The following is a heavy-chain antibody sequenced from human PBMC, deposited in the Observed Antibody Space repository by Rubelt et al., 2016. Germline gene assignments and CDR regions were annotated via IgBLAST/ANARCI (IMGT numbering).Heavy chain of an antibody. V-gene: IGHV4-39*07. CDR2: IYYSGST. J-gene: IGHJ4*02. CDR3: ARERQGSSWYFGYFDY. CDR1: GGSISSSSYY. Sequence: QLQLQESGPGLVKPSETLSLTCTVSGGSISSSSYYWGWIRQPPGKGLEWIGSIYYSGSTYYNPSLKVRVTISVDTSKNQFSLKLSSVTAADTAVYYCARERQGSSWYFGYFDYWGQGTLVTVSS. D-gene: IGHD6-13*01.